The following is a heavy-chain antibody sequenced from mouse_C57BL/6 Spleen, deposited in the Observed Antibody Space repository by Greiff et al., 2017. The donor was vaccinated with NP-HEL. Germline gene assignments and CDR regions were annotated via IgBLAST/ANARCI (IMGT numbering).Heavy chain of an antibody. V-gene: IGHV1-7*01. J-gene: IGHJ1*03. CDR2: INPSSGYT. D-gene: IGHD1-1*01. Sequence: QVQLKQSGAELAKPGASVKLSCKASGYTFTSYWMHWVKQRPGQGLEWIGYINPSSGYTKYNQKFKDKATLTADKSSSTAYMQLSSLTYEDSAVYYCANLSTTVVATRYFDVWGTGTTVTVSS. CDR3: ANLSTTVVATRYFDV. CDR1: GYTFTSYW.